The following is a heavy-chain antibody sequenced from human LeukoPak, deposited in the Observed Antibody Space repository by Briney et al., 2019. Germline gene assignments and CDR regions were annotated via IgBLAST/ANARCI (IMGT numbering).Heavy chain of an antibody. Sequence: ASVKVSCKTSGYTFTGYYMHWVRQAPGQGLEWMGWINPNSGGTNYAQKFQGRVTMTRDTSNSTAYMELSRLRSDDTAVYYCASLWFGELSYFDYWGQGTLVTVSS. CDR3: ASLWFGELSYFDY. CDR2: INPNSGGT. CDR1: GYTFTGYY. V-gene: IGHV1-2*02. J-gene: IGHJ4*02. D-gene: IGHD3-10*01.